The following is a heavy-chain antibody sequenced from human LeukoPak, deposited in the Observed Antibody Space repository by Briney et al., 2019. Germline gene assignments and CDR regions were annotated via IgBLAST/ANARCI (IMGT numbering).Heavy chain of an antibody. CDR1: GFTFSDHY. J-gene: IGHJ4*02. D-gene: IGHD2-2*01. CDR3: ARYQLPVRYFDY. CDR2: IRNKANSYTT. Sequence: HPGGSLRLSCAASGFTFSDHYMDWIRQGPGRGLEWVARIRNKANSYTTEYAASVEGRFSISRDDSKNSLYLQMNSLKTKDTAVYYCARYQLPVRYFDYWGQGTLVTVSS. V-gene: IGHV3-72*01.